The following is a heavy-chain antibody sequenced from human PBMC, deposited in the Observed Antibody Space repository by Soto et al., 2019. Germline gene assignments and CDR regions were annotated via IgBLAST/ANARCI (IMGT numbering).Heavy chain of an antibody. V-gene: IGHV3-7*01. CDR3: ASYGGNTVILPPANPDS. CDR1: GFTFSRYW. D-gene: IGHD2-2*01. CDR2: INQDESEK. J-gene: IGHJ4*02. Sequence: EVQLVESGGGLVQPGGSLRLSCAASGFTFSRYWMSWVRQAPGKGLEWVANINQDESEKYYVDSVRGRFTISRDNDKNSLYLQMSSLKAEDTAVYYCASYGGNTVILPPANPDSWGQGTLVTVSS.